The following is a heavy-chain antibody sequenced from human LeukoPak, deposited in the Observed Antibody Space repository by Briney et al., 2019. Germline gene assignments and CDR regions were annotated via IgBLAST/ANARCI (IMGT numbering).Heavy chain of an antibody. Sequence: GGSLRLSCAASGFTFSGSAMHWVRQASGKGLEWVGRIRSKANSYATAYAASVKGRFTISRDDSKNTAYLQMNSLKTEDTAVYYCTRQAYDSSGYWAKLVDYWGQGTLVTVSS. CDR3: TRQAYDSSGYWAKLVDY. V-gene: IGHV3-73*01. J-gene: IGHJ4*02. CDR2: IRSKANSYAT. D-gene: IGHD3-22*01. CDR1: GFTFSGSA.